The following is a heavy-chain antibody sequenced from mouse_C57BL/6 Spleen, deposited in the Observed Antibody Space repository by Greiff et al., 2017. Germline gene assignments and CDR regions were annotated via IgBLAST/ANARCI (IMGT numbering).Heavy chain of an antibody. J-gene: IGHJ1*03. Sequence: VKVVESGAELMKPGASVKLSCKATGYTFTGYWIEWVKQRPGHGLEWIGEILPGSGSTNYNENFKGKATFTAATSSNTAYMQLSSLTTEYSAIYYCTRSDYGSSPWYFDFWGTGTTVTVSS. D-gene: IGHD1-1*01. V-gene: IGHV1-9*01. CDR2: ILPGSGST. CDR1: GYTFTGYW. CDR3: TRSDYGSSPWYFDF.